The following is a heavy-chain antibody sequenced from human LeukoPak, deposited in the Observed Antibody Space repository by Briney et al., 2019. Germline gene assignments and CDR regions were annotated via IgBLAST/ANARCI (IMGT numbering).Heavy chain of an antibody. CDR3: ARGRTTPLLWFGDGEFDY. D-gene: IGHD3-10*01. J-gene: IGHJ4*02. CDR2: INPNSGGT. CDR1: GYTFTGYY. V-gene: IGHV1-2*04. Sequence: ASVKVSCKASGYTFTGYYMHWVRQAPGQGLEWMGWINPNSGGTNYAQKFQGWVTMTRDTSISTAYMELSRLRSDDTAVYYCARGRTTPLLWFGDGEFDYWGQGTLVTVSS.